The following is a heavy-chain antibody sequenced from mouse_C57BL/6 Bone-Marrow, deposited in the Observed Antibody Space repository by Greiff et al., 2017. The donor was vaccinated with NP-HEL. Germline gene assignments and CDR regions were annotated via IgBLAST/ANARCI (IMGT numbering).Heavy chain of an antibody. CDR3: ARSPRYGNFAMDY. CDR1: GYTFTSYW. CDR2: INPSSGYT. Sequence: QVQLKESGAELAKPGASVKLSCKASGYTFTSYWMHWVKQRPGQGLEWIGYINPSSGYTKYNQKFKDKATLTADKSSSTAYMQLSSLTYVDSAVYYCARSPRYGNFAMDYWGQGTSVTVSS. J-gene: IGHJ4*01. D-gene: IGHD2-1*01. V-gene: IGHV1-7*01.